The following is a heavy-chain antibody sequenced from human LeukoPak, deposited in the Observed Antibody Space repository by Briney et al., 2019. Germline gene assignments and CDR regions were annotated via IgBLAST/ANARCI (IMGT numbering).Heavy chain of an antibody. CDR3: ARHGRGGYNYSLFVYYFDY. CDR1: GGSISSYY. J-gene: IGHJ4*02. V-gene: IGHV4-4*09. D-gene: IGHD5-24*01. CDR2: IYTSGST. Sequence: PSETLSLTCTVSGGSISSYYWSWIRQPPGKGLEWIGYIYTSGSTNYNPSLKSRVTISVDTSKNQFSLKLSSVTAADTAVYYCARHGRGGYNYSLFVYYFDYWGQGTLVTVSS.